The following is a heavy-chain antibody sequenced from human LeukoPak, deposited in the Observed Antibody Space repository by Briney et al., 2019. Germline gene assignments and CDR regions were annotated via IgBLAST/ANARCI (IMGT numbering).Heavy chain of an antibody. Sequence: PGGSLRLSCAASGFTFSSYAMSWVRQAPGKGLEWVSAISGSGGSTYYADSVKGRFTISRDNSKNTLYLQMNSLRAENTAVYYCAREPYYYDSIELDYWGQGTLVTVSS. D-gene: IGHD3-22*01. CDR2: ISGSGGST. V-gene: IGHV3-23*01. CDR1: GFTFSSYA. J-gene: IGHJ4*02. CDR3: AREPYYYDSIELDY.